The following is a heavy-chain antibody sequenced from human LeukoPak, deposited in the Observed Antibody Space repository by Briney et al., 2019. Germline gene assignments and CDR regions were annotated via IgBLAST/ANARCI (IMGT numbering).Heavy chain of an antibody. CDR1: GGSISSYY. V-gene: IGHV4-59*01. Sequence: SETLSLTCTVSGGSISSYYWSWIRQPPGKGLEWIGYIYYSGSTNYNPSLKSRVTISVDTSKNQFPLKLSSVTAADTAVYYCARGHSSGWYLIFDYWGQGTLVTVSS. J-gene: IGHJ4*02. CDR2: IYYSGST. CDR3: ARGHSSGWYLIFDY. D-gene: IGHD6-19*01.